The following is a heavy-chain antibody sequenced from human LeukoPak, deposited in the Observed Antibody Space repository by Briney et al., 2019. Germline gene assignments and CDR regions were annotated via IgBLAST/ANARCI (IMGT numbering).Heavy chain of an antibody. J-gene: IGHJ6*03. CDR2: IRYDGSNK. V-gene: IGHV3-33*01. CDR3: ARDPPGHRYCSSTSCSYMDV. D-gene: IGHD2-2*01. CDR1: GFTFSSYG. Sequence: GGSLRLSCAASGFTFSSYGMHWVRQAPGKGLEWVAVIRYDGSNKYYADSVKGRFTISRDNSKNTLYLQMNSLRAEDTAVYYCARDPPGHRYCSSTSCSYMDVWGKGTTVTVSS.